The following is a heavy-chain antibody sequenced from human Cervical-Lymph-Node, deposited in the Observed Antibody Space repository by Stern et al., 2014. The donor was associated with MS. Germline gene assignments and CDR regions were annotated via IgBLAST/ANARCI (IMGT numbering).Heavy chain of an antibody. CDR1: GFPVTGNI. V-gene: IGHV3-66*01. CDR2: IYSGGST. J-gene: IGHJ4*02. CDR3: AKWQED. Sequence: VQLVESGGGLVQPGGSLRLSCAASGFPVTGNIMSWVRPAPGKGLECVAVIYSGGSTYYADSVKGRFTMSRDNSKNTVYLQMNSLRAEDTALYYCAKWQEDWGQGTQVTVSS. D-gene: IGHD2-8*01.